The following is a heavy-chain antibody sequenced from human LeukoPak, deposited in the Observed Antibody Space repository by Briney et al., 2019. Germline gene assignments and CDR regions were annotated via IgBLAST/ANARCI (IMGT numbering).Heavy chain of an antibody. Sequence: GGALEISCQGSGYRFTSYWLGWVRPVPGKGLEGMGIIYPGDSDTRYSPSFQGQVTISADKSISTAYLQWSSLKASDTAMYYCARLAYCGGDCYSYYFDYWGQGTLVTVSS. V-gene: IGHV5-51*01. CDR3: ARLAYCGGDCYSYYFDY. D-gene: IGHD2-21*02. CDR1: GYRFTSYW. J-gene: IGHJ4*02. CDR2: IYPGDSDT.